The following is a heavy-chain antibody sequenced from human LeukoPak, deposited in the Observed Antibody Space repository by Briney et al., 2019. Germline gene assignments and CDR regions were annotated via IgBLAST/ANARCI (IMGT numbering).Heavy chain of an antibody. Sequence: GGSLRLSCAASGFTFSSYYMSWVRQAPGKGLEWVSGIYGGGNSYYADSVTGRFTISRDNSRNTLYLQMNSLRGEDTAVYYCARELTAGATIDYWGQGTLVTVSS. D-gene: IGHD1-26*01. J-gene: IGHJ4*02. CDR1: GFTFSSYY. CDR3: ARELTAGATIDY. V-gene: IGHV3-66*02. CDR2: IYGGGNS.